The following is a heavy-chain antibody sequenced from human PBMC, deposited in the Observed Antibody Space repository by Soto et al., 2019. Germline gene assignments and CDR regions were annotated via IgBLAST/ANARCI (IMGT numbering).Heavy chain of an antibody. CDR2: IIPIFGTA. D-gene: IGHD5-18*01. CDR3: AREDTAMVTVNDYDYGMDV. Sequence: QVQLVQSGAEVKKPGSSVKVSCKASGGTFSSYAISWVRQAPGQGLEWMGGIIPIFGTANYAQKFQGRVTITADESTSTAYRELSSLRSEDTAVYYCAREDTAMVTVNDYDYGMDVWGQGTTVTVSS. V-gene: IGHV1-69*12. J-gene: IGHJ6*02. CDR1: GGTFSSYA.